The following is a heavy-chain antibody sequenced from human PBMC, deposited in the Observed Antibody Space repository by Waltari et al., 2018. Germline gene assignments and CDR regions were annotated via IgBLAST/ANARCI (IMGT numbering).Heavy chain of an antibody. CDR2: IRDSGVIT. Sequence: EVHLLESGGGLAQPGGSLRLSCAASGFNFISYAMSWVRQAPGKGWGGVAGIRDSGVITKYADSGKGRFTVSRDNSKNTVFLQLNSLRAEDTAIYYCARHLYSIDYLELGNWGQGTLVTVSS. D-gene: IGHD3-22*01. CDR1: GFNFISYA. V-gene: IGHV3-23*01. CDR3: ARHLYSIDYLELGN. J-gene: IGHJ4*02.